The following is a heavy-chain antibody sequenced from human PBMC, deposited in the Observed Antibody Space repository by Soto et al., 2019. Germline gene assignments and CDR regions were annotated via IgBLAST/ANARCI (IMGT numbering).Heavy chain of an antibody. V-gene: IGHV4-4*07. CDR3: ARDNIVSKGYGMDV. CDR1: GASISNAY. D-gene: IGHD5-12*01. CDR2: IHSSGTF. J-gene: IGHJ6*02. Sequence: QVQLQESGPGLVKPSETLSLTCTVSGASISNAYWSWIRQAAGKRLEWIGRIHSSGTFNYNPSLKRRVSISRFTSKNQISLKLSSVTAADTAVYYCARDNIVSKGYGMDVWGQGTTVTVSS.